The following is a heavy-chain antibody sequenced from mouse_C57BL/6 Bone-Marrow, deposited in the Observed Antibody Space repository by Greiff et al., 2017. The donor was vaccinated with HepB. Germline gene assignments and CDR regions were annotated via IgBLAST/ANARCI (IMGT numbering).Heavy chain of an antibody. CDR3: ARWGYGSSWFAY. J-gene: IGHJ3*01. Sequence: QVQLKQPGAELVMPGASVKLSCKASGYTFTSYWMHWVKQRPGQGLEWIGEIDPSDSYTNYNQKFKGKSTLTVDKSSSTAYMQLSSLTSEDSAVYYCARWGYGSSWFAYWGQGTLVTVSA. CDR2: IDPSDSYT. V-gene: IGHV1-69*01. CDR1: GYTFTSYW. D-gene: IGHD1-1*01.